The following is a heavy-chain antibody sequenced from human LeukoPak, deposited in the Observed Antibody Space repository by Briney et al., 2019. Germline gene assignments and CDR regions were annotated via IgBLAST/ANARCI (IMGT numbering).Heavy chain of an antibody. CDR2: IYYSGST. J-gene: IGHJ3*02. CDR1: GGSISSYY. CDR3: ARVVGRDRDAFDI. D-gene: IGHD1-26*01. V-gene: IGHV4-59*01. Sequence: SETLSLTCTVSGGSISSYYWSWIRQPPGKGLEWIGYIYYSGSTNYNPSLKSRVTISVDTSKNQFSLKLSSVTAADTAVYYCARVVGRDRDAFDICGQGTMVTVSS.